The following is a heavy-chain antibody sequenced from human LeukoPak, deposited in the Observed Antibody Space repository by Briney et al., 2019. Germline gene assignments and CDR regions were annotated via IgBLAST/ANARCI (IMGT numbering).Heavy chain of an antibody. CDR3: VRGVMSTIRGRATHGMDV. Sequence: GGSLRLSCAVSGFIFSEHYMAWVRQAPGKGLEWVGRTRNEATKYTTEYAASVKGRFTISRDDSTNSLYLQMNSLKTEDTAVYFCVRGVMSTIRGRATHGMDVWGQGTTVTVSS. CDR1: GFIFSEHY. J-gene: IGHJ6*02. D-gene: IGHD5/OR15-5a*01. V-gene: IGHV3-72*01. CDR2: TRNEATKYTT.